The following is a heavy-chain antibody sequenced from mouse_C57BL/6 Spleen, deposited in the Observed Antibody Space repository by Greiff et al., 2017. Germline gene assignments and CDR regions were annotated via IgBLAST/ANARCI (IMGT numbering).Heavy chain of an antibody. D-gene: IGHD1-1*01. CDR2: IYPGDGDT. V-gene: IGHV1-80*01. Sequence: VQLQQSGAELVKPGASVKISCKASGYAFSSYWMNWVKQRPGKGLEWIGQIYPGDGDTNYNGKFKGKATLTADKSSSTAYMQLSRLTSEDSAVYFCARGDYGSSLGYWGQGTTLTVSS. CDR1: GYAFSSYW. J-gene: IGHJ2*01. CDR3: ARGDYGSSLGY.